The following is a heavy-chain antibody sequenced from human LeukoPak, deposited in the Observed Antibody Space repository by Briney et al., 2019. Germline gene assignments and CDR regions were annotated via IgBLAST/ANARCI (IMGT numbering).Heavy chain of an antibody. Sequence: PGGSLRLSCAASGFTFSTYAMSWVRQAPGKGLEWVSGISGSGFGTYYADSVKGRFTISRDNSKNTLYLQMHSLRADDTALYYCAKDLGRYRNNYFDYWGQGTLVTVSS. J-gene: IGHJ4*02. D-gene: IGHD1-26*01. CDR1: GFTFSTYA. V-gene: IGHV3-23*01. CDR2: ISGSGFGT. CDR3: AKDLGRYRNNYFDY.